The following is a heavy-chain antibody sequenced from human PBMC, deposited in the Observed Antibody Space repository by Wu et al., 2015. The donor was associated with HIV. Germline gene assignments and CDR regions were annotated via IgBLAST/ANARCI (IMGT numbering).Heavy chain of an antibody. V-gene: IGHV1-18*01. CDR2: INTYNGNT. D-gene: IGHD1-14*01. J-gene: IGHJ4*02. CDR1: SYTFTNYG. CDR3: ARARAPTTSPFDY. Sequence: QVQLVQSGAEVKKPGASVKVSCKTSSYTFTNYGITWVRQAPGQGLEWMGWINTYNGNTNYAQKLQGRVTMTTDTSTSTAYMELRSLRSDDTAVYYCARARAPTTSPFDYWGQGTLVSVSS.